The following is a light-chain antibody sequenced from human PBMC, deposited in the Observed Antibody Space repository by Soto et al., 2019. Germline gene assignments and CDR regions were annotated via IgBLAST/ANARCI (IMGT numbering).Light chain of an antibody. CDR2: AAS. V-gene: IGKV1-39*01. J-gene: IGKJ2*01. Sequence: DIQMTQSPSSLSASVGDRVAITCRASQNISSLLNWYRQKPGKAPNLLIYAASSLQSGVPSRFSGSGSGTDFTLTISSLQPEDFATYFCQQSYNAPAFGQGTKLEI. CDR3: QQSYNAPA. CDR1: QNISSL.